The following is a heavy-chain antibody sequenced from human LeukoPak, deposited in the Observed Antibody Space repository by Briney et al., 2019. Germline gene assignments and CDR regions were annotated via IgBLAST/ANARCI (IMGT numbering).Heavy chain of an antibody. CDR2: ISAYNGNT. V-gene: IGHV1-18*01. CDR3: ARVCYDFWNGYQGGYWFDP. Sequence: ASVKVSCKASGYTFTSYGISWVRQAPGQGLEWMGWISAYNGNTNYAQKLQGRVTMTTDTSTKPAYSELRRLSSDDQGWFYCARVCYDFWNGYQGGYWFDPWGQGTLVTVSS. J-gene: IGHJ5*02. CDR1: GYTFTSYG. D-gene: IGHD3-3*01.